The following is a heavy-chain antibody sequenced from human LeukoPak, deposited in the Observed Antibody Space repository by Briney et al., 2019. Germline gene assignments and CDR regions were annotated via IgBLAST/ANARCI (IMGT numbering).Heavy chain of an antibody. CDR2: IKQDGSEK. CDR3: ARDLLRYFDWFDY. Sequence: GGSLRLSCAASGFTFSSYWMSWVRQAPGKGLEWVANIKQDGSEKYYVDSVKGRFTISRDNAKNSLYLQVNSLRAEDTAVYYCARDLLRYFDWFDYWGQGTLVTVSS. CDR1: GFTFSSYW. D-gene: IGHD3-9*01. V-gene: IGHV3-7*01. J-gene: IGHJ5*01.